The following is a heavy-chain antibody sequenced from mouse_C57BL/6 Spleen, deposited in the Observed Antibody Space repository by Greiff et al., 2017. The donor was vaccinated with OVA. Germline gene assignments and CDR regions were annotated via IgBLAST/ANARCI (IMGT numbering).Heavy chain of an antibody. CDR1: GYSITSGYY. CDR2: ISYDGSN. D-gene: IGHD3-2*02. V-gene: IGHV3-6*01. CDR3: ALRQLRFAWFAY. J-gene: IGHJ3*01. Sequence: EVKLVESGPGLVKPSQSLSLTCSVTGYSITSGYYWNWIRQFPGNKLEWMGYISYDGSNNYNPSLKNRISITRDTSKNQFFLKLNSVTTEDTATYYCALRQLRFAWFAYWGQGTLVTVSA.